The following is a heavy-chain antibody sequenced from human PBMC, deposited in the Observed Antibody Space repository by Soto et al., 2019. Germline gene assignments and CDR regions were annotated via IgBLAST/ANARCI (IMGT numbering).Heavy chain of an antibody. D-gene: IGHD3-10*01. CDR3: ARDTNYYGSGSFSFDH. J-gene: IGHJ4*02. V-gene: IGHV3-21*01. Sequence: GGSLRLSCAASGFTFSSYSMNWVRQAPGKGLEWVSSISSSSSYIYYADSVKGRFTISRDNAKNSLYLQMNSLRAEDTAVYYCARDTNYYGSGSFSFDHWGQGTLVTVSS. CDR2: ISSSSSYI. CDR1: GFTFSSYS.